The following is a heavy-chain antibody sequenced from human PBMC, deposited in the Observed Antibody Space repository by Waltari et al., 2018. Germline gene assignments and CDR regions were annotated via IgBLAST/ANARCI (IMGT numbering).Heavy chain of an antibody. J-gene: IGHJ5*02. CDR3: ARGIEYSSSGGWFDP. V-gene: IGHV4-59*01. CDR2: IYYSGST. CDR1: GGSISSYY. D-gene: IGHD6-6*01. Sequence: QVQLQESGPGLVKPSETLSLTCTVSGGSISSYYWSWFRHPPGKGLEWIGYIYYSGSTNDNPSLKSRVTISVDTSKNQFSLKLSSVTAADTAVYYCARGIEYSSSGGWFDPWGQGTLVTVSS.